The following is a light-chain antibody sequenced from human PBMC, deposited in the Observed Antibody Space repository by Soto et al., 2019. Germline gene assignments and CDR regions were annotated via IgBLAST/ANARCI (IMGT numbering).Light chain of an antibody. J-gene: IGKJ2*03. CDR2: DAS. CDR1: QSVNNY. CDR3: QQRKDWPYS. V-gene: IGKV3-11*01. Sequence: IVLTQSQVTLSLSPGERVTLSCRASQSVNNYIAWYQQKPGQSPRLLIYDASNRATGIPARFSGSGSQTDFTLTISSLVPEDFAVYYCQQRKDWPYSFGQGTKVDI.